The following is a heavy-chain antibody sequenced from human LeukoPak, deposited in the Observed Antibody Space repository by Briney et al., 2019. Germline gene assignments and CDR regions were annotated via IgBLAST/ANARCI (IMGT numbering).Heavy chain of an antibody. V-gene: IGHV1-18*01. CDR1: GYTFKNYG. Sequence: ASVKVSCKASGYTFKNYGISWVRQAPGQGLEWMGWISAYNGYTKYAQKVQGRVTMTTDTSTSTAHMELRSLRSDDTAVYYCARGAVNRYNWNDDNYYYYYMDVWGKGTTVIISS. D-gene: IGHD1-1*01. CDR2: ISAYNGYT. J-gene: IGHJ6*03. CDR3: ARGAVNRYNWNDDNYYYYYMDV.